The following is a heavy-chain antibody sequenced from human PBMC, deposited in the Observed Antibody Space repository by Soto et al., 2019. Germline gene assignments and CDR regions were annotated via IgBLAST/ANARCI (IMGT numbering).Heavy chain of an antibody. V-gene: IGHV1-46*01. CDR2: INPSDGGT. CDR1: GYTFTNYH. CDR3: ARVADQSLDY. Sequence: ASVVVSCKXSGYTFTNYHIHWVRQAPGQGLEWLEIINPSDGGTGYAQKFRGRVTMTSDTSTSTVYMDMSSLRSEHTAVYYCARVADQSLDYWGLGTLVTVSS. J-gene: IGHJ4*01. D-gene: IGHD6-19*01.